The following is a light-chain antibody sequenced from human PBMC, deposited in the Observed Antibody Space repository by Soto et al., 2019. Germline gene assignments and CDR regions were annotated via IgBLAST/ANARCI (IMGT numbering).Light chain of an antibody. J-gene: IGKJ1*01. Sequence: VLTQSACTVSLSPGERATLSCRASESIRTLAWYKQKPGQAPRLLIYGASTRATGIPARFSGSGSETEFTLTISSLQAEDSAVYFCQQYNNWPTWTFGQGTKVDIK. CDR1: ESIRT. CDR2: GAS. V-gene: IGKV3-15*01. CDR3: QQYNNWPTWT.